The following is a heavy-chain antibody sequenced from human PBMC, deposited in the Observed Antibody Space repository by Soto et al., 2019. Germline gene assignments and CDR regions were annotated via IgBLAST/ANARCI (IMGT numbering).Heavy chain of an antibody. D-gene: IGHD6-13*01. V-gene: IGHV1-2*04. CDR3: ARDSSSSTWGNDAFDI. J-gene: IGHJ3*02. CDR2: INPNSGGT. CDR1: GGTFSSYA. Sequence: ASVKVSCKASGGTFSSYAISWVRQAPGQGLEWMGWINPNSGGTNYAQKFQGWVTMTRDTSISTAYMELSRLRSDDTAVYYCARDSSSSTWGNDAFDIWGQGTMVTVSS.